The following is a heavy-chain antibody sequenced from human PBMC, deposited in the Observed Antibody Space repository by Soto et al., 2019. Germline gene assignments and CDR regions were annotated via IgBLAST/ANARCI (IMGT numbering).Heavy chain of an antibody. Sequence: SLTLSLTCTVSPDSISISRYYWGWLRHRQTKGLEWIGSSSYSGSSYSNPSLKSRITISFRTSQNHFSLQLMSVTAPDTAAFFCAGQGGRGRFNYEMDVWGKGTTIIVAT. D-gene: IGHD2-15*01. V-gene: IGHV4-39*01. CDR1: PDSISISRYY. CDR3: AGQGGRGRFNYEMDV. J-gene: IGHJ6*04. CDR2: SSYSGSS.